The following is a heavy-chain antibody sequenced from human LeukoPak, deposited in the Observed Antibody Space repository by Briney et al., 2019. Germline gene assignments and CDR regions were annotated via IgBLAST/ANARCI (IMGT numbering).Heavy chain of an antibody. V-gene: IGHV3-48*01. D-gene: IGHD3-9*01. CDR3: ARTYYDILTGYDY. Sequence: PGGSLRLSCAASGFTFSSYSMNWVRQAPGKGLEWVSYISSSSSTIYYADSVKGRFTISRDNAKNSLYLQMNSLRAEDTAVYYCARTYYDILTGYDYWGQGTLVTVPS. J-gene: IGHJ4*02. CDR1: GFTFSSYS. CDR2: ISSSSSTI.